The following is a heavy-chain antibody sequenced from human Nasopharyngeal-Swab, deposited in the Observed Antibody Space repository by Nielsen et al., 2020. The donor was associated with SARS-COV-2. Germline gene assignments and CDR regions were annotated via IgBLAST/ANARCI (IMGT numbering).Heavy chain of an antibody. J-gene: IGHJ6*03. D-gene: IGHD3-10*01. CDR1: GFTFSSYW. V-gene: IGHV3-7*03. Sequence: GGSLRLSCAASGFTFSSYWMSWVRQAPGKGLEWVANIKQDGSEKYYVDSVKGRFTISRDNAKNSLYLQMNSLRAEDTALYYCAKDKELGGYYYYMDVWGKGTTVTVSS. CDR2: IKQDGSEK. CDR3: AKDKELGGYYYYMDV.